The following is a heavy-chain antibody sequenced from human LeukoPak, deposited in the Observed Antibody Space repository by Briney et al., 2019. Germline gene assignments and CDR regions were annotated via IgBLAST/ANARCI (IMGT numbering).Heavy chain of an antibody. CDR2: IYYSGST. V-gene: IGHV4-59*01. Sequence: SETLSLTCTVSGGSISSYYWSWIRQPPGKGLEWIGYIYYSGSTNYNTSLKSRVTISVDTSKNQFSLKLSSVTAADTAVYYCARDRGYGMDVWGQGTTVTVSS. J-gene: IGHJ6*02. CDR3: ARDRGYGMDV. CDR1: GGSISSYY.